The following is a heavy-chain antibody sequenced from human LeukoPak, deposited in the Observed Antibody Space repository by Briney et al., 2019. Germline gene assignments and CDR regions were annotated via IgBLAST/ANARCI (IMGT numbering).Heavy chain of an antibody. J-gene: IGHJ6*02. CDR1: GFRFSSYA. D-gene: IGHD3-10*01. CDR3: AKDIRRRLGEFLPYYYYGMDV. CDR2: ISGSGVST. Sequence: GGSLRLSCAASGFRFSSYAMSWVRQAPGKGLEWVSAISGSGVSTYYADSVKGRFTVSRDNSKNTLYLQMNSLRAEDTAVYYCAKDIRRRLGEFLPYYYYGMDVWGQGTTVTVSS. V-gene: IGHV3-23*01.